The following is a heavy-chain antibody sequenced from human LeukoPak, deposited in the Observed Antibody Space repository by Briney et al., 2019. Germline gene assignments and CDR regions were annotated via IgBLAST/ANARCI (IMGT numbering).Heavy chain of an antibody. V-gene: IGHV4-39*01. CDR1: DGSISSSSSY. CDR3: ARHESKDYGINLYPDY. D-gene: IGHD4-17*01. CDR2: IYYSGST. Sequence: SETLSLTCTVPDGSISSSSSYWGWIRQPPEKGLEWIGSIYYSGSTYYNPSLKSRVTISVDTSKNQFSLRLSSVTAADTAVYYCARHESKDYGINLYPDYWGQGTLVTVSS. J-gene: IGHJ4*02.